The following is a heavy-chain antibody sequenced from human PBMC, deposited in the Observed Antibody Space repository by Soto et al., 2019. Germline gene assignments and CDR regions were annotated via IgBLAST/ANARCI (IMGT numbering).Heavy chain of an antibody. CDR1: GYTFTAYY. J-gene: IGHJ5*01. CDR3: ARSSGSYSKWFDS. V-gene: IGHV1-2*02. Sequence: ASVKVSCKTSGYTFTAYYMHWLRQAPGHGLEWLGWTSPRTGGAKYSHKFQGRVSMTRNTTITTAYMELTGLSTDDTAVYYCARSSGSYSKWFDSWGQGTLVTVSS. D-gene: IGHD3-10*01. CDR2: TSPRTGGA.